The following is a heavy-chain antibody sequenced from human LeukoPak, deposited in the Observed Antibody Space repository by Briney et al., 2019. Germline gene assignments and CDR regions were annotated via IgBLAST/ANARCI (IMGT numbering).Heavy chain of an antibody. Sequence: SQTLSLTCTVSGGSISSGDYYWSWIRQPPGKGLEWIGYIYYSGSTYYNPSLKSRVTISVDTSKNQFSLKLSSVTAADTAVYYCASGHTVIRYGGFDPWGQGTLVTVSS. V-gene: IGHV4-30-4*01. J-gene: IGHJ5*02. D-gene: IGHD4-11*01. CDR1: GGSISSGDYY. CDR3: ASGHTVIRYGGFDP. CDR2: IYYSGST.